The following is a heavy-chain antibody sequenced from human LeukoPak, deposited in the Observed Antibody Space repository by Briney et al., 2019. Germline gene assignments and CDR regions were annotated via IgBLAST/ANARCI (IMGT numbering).Heavy chain of an antibody. CDR3: ARAVYDSSGFSTGGAFDI. V-gene: IGHV4-39*07. J-gene: IGHJ3*02. Sequence: SETLSLTCTISGGSIRSSSYYWGWIRQPPGKGLEWIGSIYYSGSTNYNPSLKSRVTISVDTSKSQFSLKLSSVTAADMAVYYCARAVYDSSGFSTGGAFDIWGQGTMVTVSS. D-gene: IGHD3-22*01. CDR1: GGSIRSSSYY. CDR2: IYYSGST.